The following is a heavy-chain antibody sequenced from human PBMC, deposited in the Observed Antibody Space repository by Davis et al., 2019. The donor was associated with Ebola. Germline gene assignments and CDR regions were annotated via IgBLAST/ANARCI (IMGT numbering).Heavy chain of an antibody. Sequence: PGGSLRLSCAASGFTFSSYAMHWVRQAPGKGLEWVSYISSSSSYTNYADSVKGRFTISRDNAKNSLYLQMNSLRAEDTAVYYCARGETEAVAPDYWGQGTLVTVSS. V-gene: IGHV3-21*05. D-gene: IGHD6-19*01. CDR3: ARGETEAVAPDY. J-gene: IGHJ4*02. CDR1: GFTFSSYA. CDR2: ISSSSSYT.